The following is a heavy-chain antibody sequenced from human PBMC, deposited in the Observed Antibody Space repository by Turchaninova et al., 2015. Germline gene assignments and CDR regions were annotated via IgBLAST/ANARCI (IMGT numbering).Heavy chain of an antibody. CDR3: AKDVSGI. V-gene: IGHV3-23*04. CDR1: GFMFNNYA. Sequence: EVQLVESGGGQVQPGGSLRLSCGTSGFMFNNYAMSWVRQAPGKGLEWVSTIGGGGGNTFYADSVKGRFTISRDNSKNTLFLQMNSLRAEDTAAYYCAKDVSGIWGQGTLVTVSS. D-gene: IGHD3-10*01. J-gene: IGHJ4*02. CDR2: IGGGGGNT.